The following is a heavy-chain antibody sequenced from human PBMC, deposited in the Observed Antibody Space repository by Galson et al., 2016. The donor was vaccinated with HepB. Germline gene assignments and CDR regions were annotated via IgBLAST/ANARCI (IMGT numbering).Heavy chain of an antibody. CDR3: ARDSRGPLWFGEVLKYYYYGMDV. Sequence: SLRLSCAASGFTFSSYWMNWVRQGPGKGLEWVANIKQDGSEKDYVDSVKGRFTISRDNAKNSLHLQMNSLRAEDTAVYYCARDSRGPLWFGEVLKYYYYGMDVWGQGTTVTVSS. CDR1: GFTFSSYW. J-gene: IGHJ6*02. V-gene: IGHV3-7*04. CDR2: IKQDGSEK. D-gene: IGHD3-10*01.